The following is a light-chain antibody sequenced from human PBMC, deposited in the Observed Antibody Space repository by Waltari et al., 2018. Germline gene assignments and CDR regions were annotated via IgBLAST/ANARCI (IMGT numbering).Light chain of an antibody. CDR2: GAS. V-gene: IGKV1-NL1*01. J-gene: IGKJ2*01. Sequence: DIQVTQPPSPLSASVGDTVTITCRASQDISNSLAWYQQKPGKAPKLLLYGASRLESGVPPRFSGSGSGTDYTLTISSLQPDDFATYYCQQYYFTPYTFGQGTKLDIK. CDR3: QQYYFTPYT. CDR1: QDISNS.